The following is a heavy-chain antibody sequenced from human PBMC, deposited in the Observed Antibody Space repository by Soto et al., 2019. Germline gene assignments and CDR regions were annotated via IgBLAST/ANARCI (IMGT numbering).Heavy chain of an antibody. CDR2: INHSGST. CDR3: ARGLPTYGDYPGY. V-gene: IGHV4-34*01. CDR1: GGSFSGYY. J-gene: IGHJ4*02. D-gene: IGHD4-17*01. Sequence: QVQLQQWGAGLLKPSETLSLTCAVYGGSFSGYYWSWIRQPPGKGLEWIGEINHSGSTNYNPSLKSRVTISVATSKNQFSLKLSSVTAADTAVYYCARGLPTYGDYPGYWGQGTLVTVSS.